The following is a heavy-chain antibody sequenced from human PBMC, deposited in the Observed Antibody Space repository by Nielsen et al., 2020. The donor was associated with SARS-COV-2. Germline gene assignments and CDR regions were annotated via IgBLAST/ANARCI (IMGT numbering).Heavy chain of an antibody. CDR3: ARSGTLDI. J-gene: IGHJ3*02. V-gene: IGHV3-11*04. D-gene: IGHD1-26*01. Sequence: GGSLRLSCAASGFTSSDYYMSWVRQAPGKGLEWVSYTTSSGLSIYYADSVKGRFTISRDSAKNSLYLQMKSLRVEDTALYYCARSGTLDIWGQGTMVTVSS. CDR1: GFTSSDYY. CDR2: TTSSGLSI.